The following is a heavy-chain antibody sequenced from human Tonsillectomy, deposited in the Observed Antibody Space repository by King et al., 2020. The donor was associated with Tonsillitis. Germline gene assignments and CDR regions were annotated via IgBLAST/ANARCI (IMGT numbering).Heavy chain of an antibody. V-gene: IGHV3-9*01. CDR3: AKGAARLDGYNCGAFDI. J-gene: IGHJ3*02. D-gene: IGHD5-24*01. CDR2: ISWNSGSI. Sequence: VQLVESGGGLVQPGRSLRLSCAASVFTFDDYAMHWVLQATGKGLEWVSGISWNSGSIGYADSVKGRFTISRDNAKNSLYLQMNSLRAEDTALYYCAKGAARLDGYNCGAFDIWGQGTMVTLSS. CDR1: VFTFDDYA.